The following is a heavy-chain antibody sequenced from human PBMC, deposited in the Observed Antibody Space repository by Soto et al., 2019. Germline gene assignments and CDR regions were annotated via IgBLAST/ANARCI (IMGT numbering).Heavy chain of an antibody. CDR3: ARVGPYCGGDCYSPPP. CDR2: ISHSGST. D-gene: IGHD2-21*02. Sequence: PSETLSLTCPVSGYSIRNGYYWGWIRQPPGKGLEWIGTISHSGSTYYNPSLKSRVTISADASENHFSLKLSSVTAADTAVYYCARVGPYCGGDCYSPPPWGQGTLVTVSS. J-gene: IGHJ5*02. V-gene: IGHV4-38-2*02. CDR1: GYSIRNGYY.